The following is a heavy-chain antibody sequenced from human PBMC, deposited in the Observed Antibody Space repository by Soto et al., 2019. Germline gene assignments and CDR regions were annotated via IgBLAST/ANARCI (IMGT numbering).Heavy chain of an antibody. CDR2: ISGSGDTT. Sequence: GGSLRLSCAASGIIFSSYAMSWVRQAPGKGLEWVSGISGSGDTTYYADSVKGRFAISRDNSKNTLYLQMNSLRAEDTALYYCAREFYYGSGSTKCFDSWGQGTLVTVSS. V-gene: IGHV3-23*01. CDR1: GIIFSSYA. D-gene: IGHD3-10*01. J-gene: IGHJ4*02. CDR3: AREFYYGSGSTKCFDS.